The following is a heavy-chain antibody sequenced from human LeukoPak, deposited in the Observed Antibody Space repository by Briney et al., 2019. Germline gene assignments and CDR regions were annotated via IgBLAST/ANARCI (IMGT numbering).Heavy chain of an antibody. J-gene: IGHJ4*02. CDR2: LSGSGASP. CDR1: GFTFSSFA. D-gene: IGHD2-15*01. Sequence: GGSLTLSCAASGFTFSSFAMSWVRQVPGEGLEWVSTLSGSGASPSYADSVKGRFTISRDNSKNTLYLKMNSLRAEDTARYYCAKQKGYCSGGSCYYSDYWGQGTLVTVSS. CDR3: AKQKGYCSGGSCYYSDY. V-gene: IGHV3-23*01.